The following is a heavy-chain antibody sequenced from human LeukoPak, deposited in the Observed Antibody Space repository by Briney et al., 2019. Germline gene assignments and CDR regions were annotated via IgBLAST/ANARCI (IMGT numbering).Heavy chain of an antibody. J-gene: IGHJ4*02. V-gene: IGHV4-59*08. D-gene: IGHD3-9*01. CDR2: IYYSGST. CDR3: ARNYDILTGLYYFDY. CDR1: GGSISSYY. Sequence: KPSETLSLTCTVSGGSISSYYWSWIRQPPGKGLEWIGYIYYSGSTNYNPSLKSRVTISVDTSKNQFSLKLSSVTAADTAVYYCARNYDILTGLYYFDYWGQGTLVTVSS.